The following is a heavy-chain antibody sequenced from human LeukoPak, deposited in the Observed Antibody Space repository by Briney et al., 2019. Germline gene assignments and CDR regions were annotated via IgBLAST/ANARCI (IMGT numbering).Heavy chain of an antibody. CDR3: AKSPALWLEETGTAFDI. J-gene: IGHJ3*02. CDR1: GDIFSTFA. Sequence: GGSLRLSCAASGDIFSTFAMSWVRQAPGRGLEWVSGISTISSTFYADSVKGRFTISRDNSKNTLYLQMNSLRAEDTAVYYCAKSPALWLEETGTAFDIWGRGTMVTVSS. CDR2: ISTISST. D-gene: IGHD3-10*01. V-gene: IGHV3-23*01.